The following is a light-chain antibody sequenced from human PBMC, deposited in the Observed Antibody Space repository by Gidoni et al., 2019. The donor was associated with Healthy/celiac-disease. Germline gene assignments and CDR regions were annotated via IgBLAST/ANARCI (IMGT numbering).Light chain of an antibody. V-gene: IGLV2-14*01. CDR1: SSDVGGYNY. Sequence: QSALTQPASGSGSPGQSITISCTGTSSDVGGYNYVSWYQQHPGKAPKLMSYDVSNRPSGVSNRFSCSKSGNTASLTISGLQAEDEADYYCSSYTSSSTLYVFGTGTKVTVL. CDR3: SSYTSSSTLYV. J-gene: IGLJ1*01. CDR2: DVS.